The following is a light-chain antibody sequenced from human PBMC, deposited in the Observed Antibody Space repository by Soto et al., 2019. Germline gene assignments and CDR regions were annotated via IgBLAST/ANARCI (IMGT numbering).Light chain of an antibody. CDR2: WAS. Sequence: DILMTQSPDSLAVSLGERATINCKSSQSILYSSNNKNYLVWYQQKPGQPPKVLIYWASTRESGVPDRFSVIGSGTDFTLTISRLEPEDFAVYYCQQYGSSGTFGQGTKVDIK. V-gene: IGKV4-1*01. CDR1: QSILYSSNNKNY. J-gene: IGKJ1*01. CDR3: QQYGSSGT.